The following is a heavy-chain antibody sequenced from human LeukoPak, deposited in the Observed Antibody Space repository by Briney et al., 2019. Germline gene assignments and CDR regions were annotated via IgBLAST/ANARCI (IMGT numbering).Heavy chain of an antibody. Sequence: GGSLRLSCAGPGFMFHDYAILWVRQARGKGLEWVSLISGDGGSTFYADSVKGRFTISRDNSKNSLYLQMNSLRSDDTALYYCARESESSGWYDYWGQGTLVTVSS. V-gene: IGHV3-43*02. CDR2: ISGDGGST. CDR3: ARESESSGWYDY. D-gene: IGHD6-19*01. J-gene: IGHJ4*02. CDR1: GFMFHDYA.